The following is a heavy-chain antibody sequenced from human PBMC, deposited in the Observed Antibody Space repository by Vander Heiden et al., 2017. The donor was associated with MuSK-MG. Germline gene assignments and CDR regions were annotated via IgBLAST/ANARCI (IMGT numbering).Heavy chain of an antibody. CDR2: IIRGGNT. Sequence: EVQLLESGGGLVQPGGSLRLSCAASGFTFSTYAMTWVRQAPGKGLEWVSSIIRGGNTYYADSVKGRFTISRDNSKNTLYLQMNSLRAEDTAVYYCGKDTTRGSGYYEFDNWGQGTLVTVSS. V-gene: IGHV3-23*01. D-gene: IGHD3-3*01. CDR3: GKDTTRGSGYYEFDN. J-gene: IGHJ4*02. CDR1: GFTFSTYA.